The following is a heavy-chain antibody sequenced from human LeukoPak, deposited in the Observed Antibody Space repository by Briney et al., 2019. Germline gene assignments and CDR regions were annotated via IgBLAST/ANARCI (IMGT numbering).Heavy chain of an antibody. J-gene: IGHJ4*02. V-gene: IGHV4-59*01. CDR1: GGSITGYY. CDR3: ARGLFGTGYAHFDY. D-gene: IGHD3-9*01. Sequence: PSGTLSLTCTVSGGSITGYYWFWIRQPPGKGLEYIGYIYYSGNTNYNPSLKSRVTVSVDTSKNQFSLKLTSVTAADTAVYYCARGLFGTGYAHFDYWGQGTLVTASS. CDR2: IYYSGNT.